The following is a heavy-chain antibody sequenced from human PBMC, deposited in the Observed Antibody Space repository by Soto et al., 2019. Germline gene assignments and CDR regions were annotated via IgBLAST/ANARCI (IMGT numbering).Heavy chain of an antibody. V-gene: IGHV4-59*08. J-gene: IGHJ4*02. Sequence: SETLSLTCTVSGGSIYSYYWSWIRQPPGKGLEWIGYIYYSGSTNYNPSLKTRVTISVDTSKNQFSLKLSSVTAADTAVYYCARSIAVAVYDYWGQGTLVTVSS. CDR1: GGSIYSYY. CDR2: IYYSGST. CDR3: ARSIAVAVYDY. D-gene: IGHD6-19*01.